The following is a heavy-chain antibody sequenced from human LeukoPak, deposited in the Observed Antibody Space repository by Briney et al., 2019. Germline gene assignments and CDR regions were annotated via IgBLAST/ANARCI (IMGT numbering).Heavy chain of an antibody. CDR2: ITGTGDNT. Sequence: GGSLRLSCAASGFTFSIYAVSWVRQAPGKGLEWVSSITGTGDNTYYADSVKGRFTISRDNAKNSLYLQMNSLRAEDTAVYYCARTYDILTGYKGMDVWGQGTTVTVSS. CDR3: ARTYDILTGYKGMDV. V-gene: IGHV3-23*01. D-gene: IGHD3-9*01. J-gene: IGHJ6*02. CDR1: GFTFSIYA.